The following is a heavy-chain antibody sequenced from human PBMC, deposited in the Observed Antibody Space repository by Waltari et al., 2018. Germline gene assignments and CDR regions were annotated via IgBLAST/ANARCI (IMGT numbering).Heavy chain of an antibody. Sequence: QVQLVQSGAEVKKPGSSVKVSCKASGGTFSSNVISWVRQAPGQGLEWVGGPNPSVGTPNNAQKCPGRVTIPADEYTSTGYRELSSLRSDDSAVYYCARGGAGSIVVLEPAAGFHPFDIWGQGTLVTVSS. CDR3: ARGGAGSIVVLEPAAGFHPFDI. CDR2: PNPSVGTP. CDR1: GGTFSSNV. V-gene: IGHV1-69*01. D-gene: IGHD2-2*01. J-gene: IGHJ3*02.